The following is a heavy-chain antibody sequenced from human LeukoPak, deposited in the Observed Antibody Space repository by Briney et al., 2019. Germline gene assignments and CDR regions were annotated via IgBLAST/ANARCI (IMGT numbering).Heavy chain of an antibody. V-gene: IGHV3-53*01. D-gene: IGHD3-10*01. Sequence: GGSLRLSCAASGFTVSSNYMSWVRQAPGKGLEWVSVIYSGGSTYYADFVKGRFTISRDNSKNTLYLQMNSLRAEDTAVYYCARDKLLWFGELLGYYGMDVWGQGTTVTVSS. CDR2: IYSGGST. CDR3: ARDKLLWFGELLGYYGMDV. CDR1: GFTVSSNY. J-gene: IGHJ6*02.